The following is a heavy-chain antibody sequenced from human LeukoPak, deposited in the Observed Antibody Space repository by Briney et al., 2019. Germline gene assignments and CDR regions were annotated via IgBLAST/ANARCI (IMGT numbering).Heavy chain of an antibody. CDR2: IIHIFGTA. J-gene: IGHJ6*02. D-gene: IGHD1-1*01. CDR1: GGTFSSYD. CDR3: ANRRRASRGYGMDV. V-gene: IGHV1-69*13. Sequence: SVKVSCKASGGTFSSYDISWVRQAPGQGLEWMGGIIHIFGTANYAQKFQGRVTITADESTSTAYMELSSLRSEDTAVYYCANRRRASRGYGMDVWGQGITVTVSS.